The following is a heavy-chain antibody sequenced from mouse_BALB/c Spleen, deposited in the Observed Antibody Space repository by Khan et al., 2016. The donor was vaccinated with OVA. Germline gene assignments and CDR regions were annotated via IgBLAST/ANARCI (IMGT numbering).Heavy chain of an antibody. Sequence: EVQLQESGPELMKPGASVKISCKASGYSFTSYYIHWTKQSHGKSLEWIGCIDPFNGGISYNQKFKGKATLTVDQSSSTAYMHLSSLTSEDSAVYYCIRYGTDYWGQGTTLTVSS. CDR1: GYSFTSYY. V-gene: IGHV1S135*01. CDR3: IRYGTDY. J-gene: IGHJ2*01. D-gene: IGHD2-1*01. CDR2: IDPFNGGI.